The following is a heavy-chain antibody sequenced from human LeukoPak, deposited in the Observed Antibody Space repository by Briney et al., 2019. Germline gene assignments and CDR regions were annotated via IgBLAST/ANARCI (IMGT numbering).Heavy chain of an antibody. CDR1: GGSFSGYY. D-gene: IGHD1-26*01. V-gene: IGHV4-34*01. CDR2: INHSGST. Sequence: SETLSLTCAVYGGSFSGYYWSWIRQPPGKGLEWIGEINHSGSTNYNPSLKSRVTISVDTSKNQFSLKLSSVTAADTAVYYCARALLRYSGSYSSFHLPYYFDYWGQGTLVTVSS. CDR3: ARALLRYSGSYSSFHLPYYFDY. J-gene: IGHJ4*02.